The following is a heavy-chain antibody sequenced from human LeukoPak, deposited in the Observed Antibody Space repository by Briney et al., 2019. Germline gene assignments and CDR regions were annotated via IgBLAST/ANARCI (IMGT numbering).Heavy chain of an antibody. CDR1: GFTFSSYV. J-gene: IGHJ5*02. V-gene: IGHV3-30*03. CDR2: IRQDGDGK. D-gene: IGHD3-22*01. CDR3: ATEDHTSGHAGALGFDL. Sequence: GRSLRLSCAASGFTFSSYVMHWARQAPGEGLEWVAVIRQDGDGKFYGNSVKGRFTISRDNSRDTLYLQMDSLTTEDTAIYYCATEDHTSGHAGALGFDLWGQGTLVTVS.